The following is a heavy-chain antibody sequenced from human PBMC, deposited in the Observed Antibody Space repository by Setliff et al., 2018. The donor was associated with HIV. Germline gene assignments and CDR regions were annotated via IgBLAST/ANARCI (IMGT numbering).Heavy chain of an antibody. D-gene: IGHD1-1*01. CDR1: GFTFTNYA. CDR2: ISNDGGRE. V-gene: IGHV3-7*01. CDR3: ARILEPHYFDY. Sequence: HPGGSLRLSCSASGFTFTNYAMHWVRQAPGRGLEWAAIISNDGGREHYVDSVKGRFTISRDDAKNSLFLQMSSLRVEDTAVYYCARILEPHYFDYWGQGILVTVSS. J-gene: IGHJ4*02.